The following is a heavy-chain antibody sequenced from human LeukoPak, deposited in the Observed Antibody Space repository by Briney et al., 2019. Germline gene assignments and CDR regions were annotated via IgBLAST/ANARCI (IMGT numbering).Heavy chain of an antibody. CDR1: GYTFTSYD. D-gene: IGHD3-10*01. CDR3: ARSPPRQLFRNWFDP. J-gene: IGHJ5*02. V-gene: IGHV1-8*01. Sequence: ASVKVSCKASGYTFTSYDINWVRQATGQGLEWMGWMNPNGGNTGYAQKFQGRVTMTRNTTISTAYMELSSLRSEDTAVYYCARSPPRQLFRNWFDPWGRGTLVTVSS. CDR2: MNPNGGNT.